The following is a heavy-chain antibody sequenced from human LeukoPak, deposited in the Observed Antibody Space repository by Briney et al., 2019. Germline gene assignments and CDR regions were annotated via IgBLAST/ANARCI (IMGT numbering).Heavy chain of an antibody. CDR3: ARMAAAGILTWDY. Sequence: ASVKVSRKASGYTFTSYYMHWVRQAPGQGLEWMGIINPSGGGTSYAQKFQGRVTMTRDTSTSTVYMELSSLRSEDTAVYYCARMAAAGILTWDYWGQGTLVTVSS. J-gene: IGHJ4*02. CDR1: GYTFTSYY. D-gene: IGHD6-13*01. V-gene: IGHV1-46*01. CDR2: INPSGGGT.